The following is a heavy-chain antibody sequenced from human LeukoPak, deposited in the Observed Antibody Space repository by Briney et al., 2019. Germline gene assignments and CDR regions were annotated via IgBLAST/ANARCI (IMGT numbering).Heavy chain of an antibody. CDR1: GFTFSSYW. D-gene: IGHD3-16*01. CDR2: IDNDGRGT. V-gene: IGHV3-74*01. Sequence: GGSLRLSCAASGFTFSSYWMHWVRQAPGKGLVWVSRIDNDGRGTSYADSVKGRFTISRDNAKNRLYLQMNSLRAEDTAVYYCASLSYGPDYWGQGTLVTVSS. CDR3: ASLSYGPDY. J-gene: IGHJ4*02.